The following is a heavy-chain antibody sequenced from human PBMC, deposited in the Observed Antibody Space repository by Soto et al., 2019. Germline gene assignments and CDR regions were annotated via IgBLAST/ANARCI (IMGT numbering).Heavy chain of an antibody. CDR3: ARVIAVAGTVGIYFDY. CDR2: IFHSGST. Sequence: PSETLSLTCAVSGGSISSSNWWSWVRQPPGKGLEWIGEIFHSGSTNYNPSLKSRVTISVDKSKNQFSLKLSSVTAADTAVFYCARVIAVAGTVGIYFDYWGQGTLVTVSS. D-gene: IGHD6-19*01. CDR1: GGSISSSNW. J-gene: IGHJ4*02. V-gene: IGHV4-4*02.